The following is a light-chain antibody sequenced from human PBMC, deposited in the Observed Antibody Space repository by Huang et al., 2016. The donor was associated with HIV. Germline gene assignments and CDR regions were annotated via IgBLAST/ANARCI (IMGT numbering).Light chain of an antibody. CDR2: DAS. Sequence: DIQVTQSPSSLSASVGGSVTITCQASQDISNYLNWYQQKPGKAPKVLIYDASNLERGVPSRFSGSGSWTHFTFTISSLQPEDIATYYCQQYDSLPPWTFGQGTRVEIK. V-gene: IGKV1-33*01. CDR3: QQYDSLPPWT. J-gene: IGKJ1*01. CDR1: QDISNY.